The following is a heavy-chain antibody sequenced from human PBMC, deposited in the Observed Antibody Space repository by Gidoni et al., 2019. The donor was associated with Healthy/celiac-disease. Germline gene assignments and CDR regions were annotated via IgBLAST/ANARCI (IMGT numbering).Heavy chain of an antibody. CDR3: AKDFFGSSSPDYYYYYYMDV. CDR1: GFTFSSYA. J-gene: IGHJ6*03. D-gene: IGHD6-6*01. Sequence: EVQLLESGGGLVQPGGSLRLSCAASGFTFSSYAMSWVRQAPGKGLEWVSAISGSGGSTYYADSVKGRFTISRDNSKNTLYLQMNSLRAEDTAVYYCAKDFFGSSSPDYYYYYYMDVWGKGTTVTVSS. CDR2: ISGSGGST. V-gene: IGHV3-23*01.